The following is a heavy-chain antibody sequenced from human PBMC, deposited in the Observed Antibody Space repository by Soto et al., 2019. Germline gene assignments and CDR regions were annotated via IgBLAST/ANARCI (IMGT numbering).Heavy chain of an antibody. Sequence: QVQLVQSGAEVKKPESSVKVSCKAPGGTFSTYAISWVRQAPGQGLEWMGGIILMFGTANYAQRFQDRVTITADESTNTVYMELSSLRSEDTGVYFCASGIQLWLRRINNGYSGWGQGTLVTVSS. CDR2: IILMFGTA. D-gene: IGHD5-18*01. CDR1: GGTFSTYA. J-gene: IGHJ4*02. CDR3: ASGIQLWLRRINNGYSG. V-gene: IGHV1-69*12.